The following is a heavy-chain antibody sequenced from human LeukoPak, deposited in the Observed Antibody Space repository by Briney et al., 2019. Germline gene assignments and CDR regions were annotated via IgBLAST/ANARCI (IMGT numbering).Heavy chain of an antibody. Sequence: SETLSLTCTVSGGSISSYYWSWIRQPPGKGLEWIGYIYYSGSTNYNPSLKSRVTISVDTSKNQFSLELSSVTAADTAVYYCARIAAAGTRYYYYYGMDVWGQGTTVTVSS. CDR2: IYYSGST. V-gene: IGHV4-59*01. CDR1: GGSISSYY. CDR3: ARIAAAGTRYYYYYGMDV. J-gene: IGHJ6*02. D-gene: IGHD6-13*01.